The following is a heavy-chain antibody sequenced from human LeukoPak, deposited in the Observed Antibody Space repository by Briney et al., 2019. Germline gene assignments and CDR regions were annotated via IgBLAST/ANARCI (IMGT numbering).Heavy chain of an antibody. CDR2: ISAYNGNT. Sequence: WASVKVSCKASGYTFTSYGISWVRQAPGQGLEWMGWISAYNGNTNYAQKLQGRVTMTTDTSTSTAYMELRSLRSDDTAVYYCARDYPPYYYDSSGYHNWFDPWGQGTLVTVSS. CDR3: ARDYPPYYYDSSGYHNWFDP. D-gene: IGHD3-22*01. J-gene: IGHJ5*02. V-gene: IGHV1-18*01. CDR1: GYTFTSYG.